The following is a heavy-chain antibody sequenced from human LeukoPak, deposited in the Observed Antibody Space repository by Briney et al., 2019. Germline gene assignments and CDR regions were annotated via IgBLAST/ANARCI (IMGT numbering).Heavy chain of an antibody. CDR2: IFGSGGSP. CDR3: GKTTAGYSSGQKPAWPVDY. Sequence: GGSLRLSCEASGFTFCSFCMYWGRQAPGKGVGGSAGIFGSGGSPHYADSVKGRFTISRDNSKNTVYLQITSLRAEDAAVYYCGKTTAGYSSGQKPAWPVDYWGQGTLVTVSS. CDR1: GFTFCSFC. V-gene: IGHV3-23*01. D-gene: IGHD5-18*01. J-gene: IGHJ4*02.